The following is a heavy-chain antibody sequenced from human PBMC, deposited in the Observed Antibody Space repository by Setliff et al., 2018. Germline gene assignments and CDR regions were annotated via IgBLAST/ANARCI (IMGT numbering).Heavy chain of an antibody. V-gene: IGHV3-7*01. CDR3: LGAGTCSY. CDR2: INPGGSET. Sequence: GGSLRLSCVGTGFSFRNCWASWVRQAPGKGPEWLASINPGGSETYYVDSARGRFTISRDNARNSLSLQMNSLRSDDTAVYYCLGAGTCSYWGQGTLVTV. D-gene: IGHD3-10*02. J-gene: IGHJ4*02. CDR1: GFSFRNCW.